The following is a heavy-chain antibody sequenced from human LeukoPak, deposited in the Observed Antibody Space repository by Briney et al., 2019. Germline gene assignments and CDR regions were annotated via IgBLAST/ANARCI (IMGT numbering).Heavy chain of an antibody. CDR3: AREKQSGRTPFDY. J-gene: IGHJ4*02. CDR2: VAYDEKTI. D-gene: IGHD2-15*01. V-gene: IGHV3-30*04. Sequence: QPGRSLRLSCVASGFTFTGHSMHWVRQAPGKGLEWVAVVAYDEKTIFYADSLKGRFTVSRDNSKNTVYLQMNSLRDEDTAVYYCAREKQSGRTPFDYWGQGSLVTVSS. CDR1: GFTFTGHS.